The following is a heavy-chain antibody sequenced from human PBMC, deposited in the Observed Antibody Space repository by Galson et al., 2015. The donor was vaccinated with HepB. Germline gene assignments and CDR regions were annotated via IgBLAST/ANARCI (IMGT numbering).Heavy chain of an antibody. V-gene: IGHV6-1*01. CDR1: GDSVSSTRAA. J-gene: IGHJ3*02. D-gene: IGHD5-24*01. CDR3: ARVGPGRDGYNYGALDI. Sequence: CAISGDSVSSTRAAWNWIRQSPSRGLEWLGRTLYRSKWSIDYAASVRSRIIINPDTSNNQVSLQLNFVTPEDTAVYYCARVGPGRDGYNYGALDIWAQGTMVTVSS. CDR2: TLYRSKWSI.